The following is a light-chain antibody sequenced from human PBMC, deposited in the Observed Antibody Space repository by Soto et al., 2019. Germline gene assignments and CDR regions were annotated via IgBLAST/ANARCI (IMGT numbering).Light chain of an antibody. V-gene: IGKV3-15*01. Sequence: EVVMTQSPATLSVSPGERVTLSCRASQSINAHLAWYQQKPGQAPRLLIHGASTRATGIPARFSGSGFGTGFIVTISSLQSEDFAVYYCQQYNNWLWTFGQGTKVEIQ. CDR2: GAS. CDR3: QQYNNWLWT. J-gene: IGKJ1*01. CDR1: QSINAH.